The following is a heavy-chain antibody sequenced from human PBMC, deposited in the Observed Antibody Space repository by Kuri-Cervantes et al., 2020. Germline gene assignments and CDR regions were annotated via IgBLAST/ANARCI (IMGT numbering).Heavy chain of an antibody. Sequence: ASVKVSCKASGYTFTSYGISWVRQAPGQGLEWMGWINTNTGNPTYAQGFTGRFVFSLDTSVSTAYLQISSLKAEDTAVYYCARAVLIWHKAGDYWGQGTLVTVSS. V-gene: IGHV7-4-1*02. D-gene: IGHD3/OR15-3a*01. CDR1: GYTFTSYG. CDR2: INTNTGNP. CDR3: ARAVLIWHKAGDY. J-gene: IGHJ4*02.